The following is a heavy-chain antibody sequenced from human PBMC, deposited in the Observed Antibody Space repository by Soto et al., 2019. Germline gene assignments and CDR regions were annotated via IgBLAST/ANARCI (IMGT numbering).Heavy chain of an antibody. Sequence: QVQLVQSGAEVKKPGSSVKVSCKASGGTCSSYAISWVRQAPGQGLEWMGGIIPIFGTANYAQKFQGRGTSTADESTSTAYMELSSLRSEDTAVYYCARDGDGDGNWFDPWGQGTLVTVSS. CDR2: IIPIFGTA. D-gene: IGHD2-21*01. CDR3: ARDGDGDGNWFDP. J-gene: IGHJ5*02. V-gene: IGHV1-69*12. CDR1: GGTCSSYA.